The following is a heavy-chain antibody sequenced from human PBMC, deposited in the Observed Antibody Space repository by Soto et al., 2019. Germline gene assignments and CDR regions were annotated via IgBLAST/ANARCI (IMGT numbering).Heavy chain of an antibody. J-gene: IGHJ5*02. Sequence: PSETLSLTCTVSGGSISSGGYYWSWIRQHPGKGLEWIGYIYYSGSTYYNPSLKSRVTISVDTSKNQFSLKLSSVTAADTAVYYCARAIEVRRWLQSYWFDPWGQGTLVTVSS. V-gene: IGHV4-31*03. CDR2: IYYSGST. CDR3: ARAIEVRRWLQSYWFDP. CDR1: GGSISSGGYY. D-gene: IGHD3-22*01.